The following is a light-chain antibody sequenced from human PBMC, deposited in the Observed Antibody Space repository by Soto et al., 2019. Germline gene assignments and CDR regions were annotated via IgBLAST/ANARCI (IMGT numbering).Light chain of an antibody. V-gene: IGKV3-11*01. J-gene: IGKJ1*01. CDR2: DAS. CDR1: QSVGAY. Sequence: DIVLTQSPATLSLSPGERATLSCMASQSVGAYLAWYQQKPGQAPRLLIYDASNRATGVPARFSGSGSGTDFTLPISSLESEDFAVYYCQPRSNWPRTFGQGTKVDIK. CDR3: QPRSNWPRT.